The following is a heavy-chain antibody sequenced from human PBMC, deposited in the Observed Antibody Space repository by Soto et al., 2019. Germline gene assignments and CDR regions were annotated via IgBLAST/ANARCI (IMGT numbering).Heavy chain of an antibody. CDR3: ASRNDYYYYYMDV. V-gene: IGHV3-64*04. Sequence: GGSLRLSCSASGFTFSSYAMHWVRQAPGKGLEYVSAISSNGGSTYYADSVKGRFTISRDNSKNTLYLQMNSLRAEDTAVYYCASRNDYYYYYMDVWGKGTTVTVSS. D-gene: IGHD1-1*01. J-gene: IGHJ6*03. CDR2: ISSNGGST. CDR1: GFTFSSYA.